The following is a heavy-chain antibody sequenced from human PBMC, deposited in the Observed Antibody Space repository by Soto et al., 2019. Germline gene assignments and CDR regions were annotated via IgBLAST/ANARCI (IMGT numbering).Heavy chain of an antibody. Sequence: SETLSLTCSVSGYSIRSGYYWGWVRQAPGKGLEWLGSVYHNRIMFHNRSFQSRGSISVDTSKNQFSLNLRSVTAADTAVYYCAALWFGELAFNSWGHGILVTVSS. CDR1: GYSIRSGYY. V-gene: IGHV4-38-2*02. J-gene: IGHJ5*01. D-gene: IGHD3-10*01. CDR2: VYHNRIM. CDR3: AALWFGELAFNS.